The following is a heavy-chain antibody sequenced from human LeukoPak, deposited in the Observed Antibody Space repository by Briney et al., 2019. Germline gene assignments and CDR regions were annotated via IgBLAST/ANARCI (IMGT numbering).Heavy chain of an antibody. J-gene: IGHJ4*02. CDR3: ARSTYSYGLGFDY. D-gene: IGHD5-18*01. CDR2: ISAYNGNT. CDR1: GYTFTSYG. Sequence: ASVKVSGKASGYTFTSYGISWVRQAPGQGLEWVGWISAYNGNTNYAQKLQGRVTMTTDTSTSTAYMELSSLRSEDTAVYYCARSTYSYGLGFDYWGQGTLVTVSS. V-gene: IGHV1-18*01.